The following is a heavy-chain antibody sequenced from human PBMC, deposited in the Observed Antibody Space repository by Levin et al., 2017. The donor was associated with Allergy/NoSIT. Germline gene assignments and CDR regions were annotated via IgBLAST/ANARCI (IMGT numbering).Heavy chain of an antibody. D-gene: IGHD2-21*02. CDR3: ARDQRPHCGGDCSSDY. J-gene: IGHJ4*02. CDR2: ISYDGSNK. Sequence: GESLKISCAASGFTFSSYAMHWVRQAPGKGLEWVAVISYDGSNKYYADSVKGRFTISRDNSKNTLYLQMNSLRAEDTAVYYCARDQRPHCGGDCSSDYWGQGTLVTVSS. V-gene: IGHV3-30-3*01. CDR1: GFTFSSYA.